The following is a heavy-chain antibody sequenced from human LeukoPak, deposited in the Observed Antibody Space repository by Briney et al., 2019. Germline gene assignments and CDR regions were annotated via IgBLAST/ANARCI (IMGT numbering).Heavy chain of an antibody. D-gene: IGHD4-17*01. CDR3: ARGPGVTTLYYYYGMDV. J-gene: IGHJ6*02. CDR2: INSDGSST. CDR1: GFTFSSYW. Sequence: GGSLRLSCAASGFTFSSYWMHWVRHAPGKGLVWFSRINSDGSSTSYADSVKGRFTISRDNAKNTLYLQMNSLRAEDTAVYYCARGPGVTTLYYYYGMDVWGQGTTVTVSS. V-gene: IGHV3-74*01.